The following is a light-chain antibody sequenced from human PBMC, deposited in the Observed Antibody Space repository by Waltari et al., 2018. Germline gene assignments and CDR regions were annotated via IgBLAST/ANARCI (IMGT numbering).Light chain of an antibody. CDR1: SSDIGGYNA. J-gene: IGLJ1*01. Sequence: QSALTQPRSVSGSPGQSVTISCTGTSSDIGGYNAVAWYQKSPDKAPKLLIYAVNQRPSGVPDRFSGSKSGNTASLTISGLQAEDEADYYCYSYAGSYTLYVFGTGTEVTVL. CDR2: AVN. CDR3: YSYAGSYTLYV. V-gene: IGLV2-11*01.